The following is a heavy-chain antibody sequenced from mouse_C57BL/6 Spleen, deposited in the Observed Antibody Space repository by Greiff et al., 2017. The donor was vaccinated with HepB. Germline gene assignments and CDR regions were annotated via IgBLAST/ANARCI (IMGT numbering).Heavy chain of an antibody. CDR2: IDPSDSYT. CDR1: GYTFTSYW. V-gene: IGHV1-69*01. D-gene: IGHD3-2*02. Sequence: QVQLQQSGAELVMPGASVKLSCKASGYTFTSYWMHWVKQRPGQGLEWIGEIDPSDSYTNYNQKFKGKSTLTVDKSSSTAYMQLSSLTSEDSAVYYCARRGNSSGYDWFAYWGQGTLVTVSA. J-gene: IGHJ3*01. CDR3: ARRGNSSGYDWFAY.